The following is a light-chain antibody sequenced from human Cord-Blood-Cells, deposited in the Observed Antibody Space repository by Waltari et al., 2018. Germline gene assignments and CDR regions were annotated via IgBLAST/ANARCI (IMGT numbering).Light chain of an antibody. CDR3: NSRDSSGNHLYV. J-gene: IGLJ1*01. CDR1: SLRSYY. CDR2: GKN. Sequence: SSELTQDPPVSVALGQTVRITCQGDSLRSYYARWYQQKPGQAPVLVIYGKNNRPSGIPDRFSGSSSGNTASLTITGAQAEDEADYYCNSRDSSGNHLYVFGTGTKVTVL. V-gene: IGLV3-19*01.